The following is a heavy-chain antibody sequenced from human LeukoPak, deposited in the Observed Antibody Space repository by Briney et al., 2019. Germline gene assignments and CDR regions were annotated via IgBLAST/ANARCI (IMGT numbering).Heavy chain of an antibody. CDR1: GFTFSSSA. CDR2: ISNNGGYT. Sequence: GGSLRLSCAASGFTFSSSAMSWVRQAPGKGLEWVSAISNNGGYTYYADSVQGRFTISRDNSKSTLCPQMNSLRAEDTAVHYCAKQLGYCSDGSCYFPYWGQGTLVTVSS. D-gene: IGHD2-15*01. CDR3: AKQLGYCSDGSCYFPY. J-gene: IGHJ4*02. V-gene: IGHV3-23*01.